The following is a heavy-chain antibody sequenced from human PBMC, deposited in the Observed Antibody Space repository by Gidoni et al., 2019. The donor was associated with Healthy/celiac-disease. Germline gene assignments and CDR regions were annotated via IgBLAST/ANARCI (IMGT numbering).Heavy chain of an antibody. CDR2: INHSGST. Sequence: QVQLQQWGAGLLQPSETLSLTCAVYGGSFSGYYWSWIRQPPGKGLEWIGEINHSGSTNYNPSLKSRVTISVDTSKNQFSLKLSSVTAADTAVYYCARGDSPVGYYYYYMDVWGKGTTVTVSS. J-gene: IGHJ6*03. V-gene: IGHV4-34*01. CDR3: ARGDSPVGYYYYYMDV. CDR1: GGSFSGYY. D-gene: IGHD2-15*01.